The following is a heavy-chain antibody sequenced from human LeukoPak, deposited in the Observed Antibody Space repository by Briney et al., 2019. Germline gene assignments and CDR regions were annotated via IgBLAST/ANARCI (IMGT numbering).Heavy chain of an antibody. CDR2: VSSSGSTI. D-gene: IGHD3-22*01. J-gene: IGHJ4*02. CDR3: ARDRYDSSGIFDY. V-gene: IGHV3-48*03. CDR1: GFTFSSYE. Sequence: QPGGSLRLSCAASGFTFSSYEMNWVRQAPGKGPEWVSYVSSSGSTIYYADSVKGRFTISRDNAKNSLYLQMNSLRAEDTAVYYCARDRYDSSGIFDYWGPGTLVTVSS.